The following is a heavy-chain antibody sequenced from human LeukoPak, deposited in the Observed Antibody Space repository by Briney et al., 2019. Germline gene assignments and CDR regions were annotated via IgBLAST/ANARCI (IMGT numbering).Heavy chain of an antibody. D-gene: IGHD6-19*01. Sequence: GGSLRLSCAASGFTFRSYAMNWVRQAPGKGLEGVSGISGSSGSTYNADPVKGRFAISRDNSKNTLYLQMNSLRAEDTAVYYCAKSLSSGWAPFDYWGQGILVTVSS. J-gene: IGHJ4*02. CDR3: AKSLSSGWAPFDY. V-gene: IGHV3-23*01. CDR2: ISGSSGST. CDR1: GFTFRSYA.